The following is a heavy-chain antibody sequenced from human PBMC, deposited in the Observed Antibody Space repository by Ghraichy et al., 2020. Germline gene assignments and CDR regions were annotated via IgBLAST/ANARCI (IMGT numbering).Heavy chain of an antibody. V-gene: IGHV4-39*01. CDR3: ARQHRDYTNSLTWFDP. D-gene: IGHD4-11*01. Sequence: SETLSLTCTVYGDSIRNSNYYRGWIRQPPGQGLEWIGSIYYSGTPYYNSSLKRRVTISVDTSKNQFSLRLKSVTAADTAMYYCARQHRDYTNSLTWFDPWGQGTLVTVSS. CDR1: GDSIRNSNYY. CDR2: IYYSGTP. J-gene: IGHJ5*02.